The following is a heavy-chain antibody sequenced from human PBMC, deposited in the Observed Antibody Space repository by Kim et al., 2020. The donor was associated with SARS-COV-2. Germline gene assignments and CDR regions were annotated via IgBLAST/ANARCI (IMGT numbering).Heavy chain of an antibody. CDR2: ISAYNGNT. CDR1: GYTFTSYG. V-gene: IGHV1-18*04. J-gene: IGHJ6*02. Sequence: ASVKVSCKASGYTFTSYGISWVRQAPGQGLEWMGWISAYNGNTNYAQKLQSRVTMTTDTSTSTAYMELRSLRSDDTAVYYCARWVFGGVSYGMDVWGQGTTVTVSS. D-gene: IGHD3-16*01. CDR3: ARWVFGGVSYGMDV.